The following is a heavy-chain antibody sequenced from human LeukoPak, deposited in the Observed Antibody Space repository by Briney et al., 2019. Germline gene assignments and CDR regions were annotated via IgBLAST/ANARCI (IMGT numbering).Heavy chain of an antibody. CDR2: ITHNGGT. D-gene: IGHD1-26*01. J-gene: IGHJ6*03. CDR3: ARGNSGSHWGDHYFYMDV. V-gene: IGHV4-34*01. CDR1: GGSFRGYF. Sequence: PSETLSLTCAVYGGSFRGYFWGWVRQTPGKGLEWLGEITHNGGTYYMPSLSGRVSVFQDVSKNQFSLKLSSVTAADTGVYYCARGNSGSHWGDHYFYMDVWGKGTTVIVSS.